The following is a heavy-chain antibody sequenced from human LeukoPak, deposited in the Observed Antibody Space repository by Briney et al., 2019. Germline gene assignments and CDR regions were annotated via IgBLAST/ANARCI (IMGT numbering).Heavy chain of an antibody. V-gene: IGHV3-9*01. Sequence: PGRSLRLSCAASGFTFYDYAMHWVRHAPGKGLEWVSGISWNSGSIGYADSVKGRFTISRDNAKNSLYLQMNSLRAEDTALYYCAKDITMIDTGAFDIWGQGTMVTVSS. D-gene: IGHD3-22*01. J-gene: IGHJ3*02. CDR1: GFTFYDYA. CDR2: ISWNSGSI. CDR3: AKDITMIDTGAFDI.